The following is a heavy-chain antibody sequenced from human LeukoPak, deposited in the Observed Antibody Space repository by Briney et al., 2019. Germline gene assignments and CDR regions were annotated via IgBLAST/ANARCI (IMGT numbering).Heavy chain of an antibody. CDR1: GYSMSSGYY. D-gene: IGHD2-2*01. Sequence: PSETLSLTCTVSGYSMSSGYYWGWIRQPPGKGLEWIGSIYHSGSTYYNPSLKSRVTISVDTSKNQFSLKLSSVTAADTAVYYCASYCSSTSCRFDYWGQGTLVTVSS. CDR2: IYHSGST. J-gene: IGHJ4*02. V-gene: IGHV4-38-2*02. CDR3: ASYCSSTSCRFDY.